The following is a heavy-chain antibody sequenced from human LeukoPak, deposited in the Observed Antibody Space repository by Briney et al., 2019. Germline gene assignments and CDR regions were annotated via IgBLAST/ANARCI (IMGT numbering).Heavy chain of an antibody. CDR2: ISYDGSNK. CDR1: GFTFSSYA. D-gene: IGHD6-13*01. CDR3: AREGAAAGNAFDI. Sequence: PGGSLRLSCAASGFTFSSYAMHWVRQAPGKGLEWVAVISYDGSNKYYADSVKGRFTISRDNSKNTLYLQMNSLRAEDTAVYYCAREGAAAGNAFDIWGQGTMVTVSS. V-gene: IGHV3-30-3*01. J-gene: IGHJ3*02.